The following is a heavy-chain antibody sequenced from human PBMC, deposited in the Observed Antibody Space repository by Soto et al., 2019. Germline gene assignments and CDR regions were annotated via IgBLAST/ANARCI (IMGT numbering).Heavy chain of an antibody. J-gene: IGHJ3*02. CDR1: GGTFSSYT. CDR3: ARDNPPRSNGWYGVAFDI. V-gene: IGHV1-69*04. CDR2: IIPILGIA. Sequence: GASVKVSCKASGGTFSSYTISWVRQAPGQGLEWMGRIIPILGIANYAQKFQGRVTITADKSTSTAYMELSSLRSEDTAVYYCARDNPPRSNGWYGVAFDIWGQGTMVTVS. D-gene: IGHD6-19*01.